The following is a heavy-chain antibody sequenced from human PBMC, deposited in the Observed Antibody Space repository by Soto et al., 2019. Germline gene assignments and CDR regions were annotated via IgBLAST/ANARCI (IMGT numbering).Heavy chain of an antibody. CDR3: ARARTALEVRLDYGMDV. CDR1: GFTFSRYG. CDR2: IWYDGSNK. Sequence: QVQLVESGGGVVQPGRSLRLSCAASGFTFSRYGMHWVRQAPGKGLEWVAVIWYDGSNKWYADSLKGRFTISRDNSKNTLYLQMNTLRAEDTAVYYCARARTALEVRLDYGMDVWGQGTTVTVSS. V-gene: IGHV3-33*01. J-gene: IGHJ6*02. D-gene: IGHD1-7*01.